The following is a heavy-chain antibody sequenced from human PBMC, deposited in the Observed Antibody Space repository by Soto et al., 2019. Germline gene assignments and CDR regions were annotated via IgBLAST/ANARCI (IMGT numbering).Heavy chain of an antibody. Sequence: PSETLSLTCSVSSDSMNSGGYYWSWIRQHPGKGLEWIGYIYSNGDTYYNPSLKSRVTISVDTSKTQCSLNLTSVTAADTAVYYCARRGGSSSGYYYYAMDVWGQGTTVTVSS. V-gene: IGHV4-31*03. D-gene: IGHD6-6*01. CDR2: IYSNGDT. CDR1: SDSMNSGGYY. CDR3: ARRGGSSSGYYYYAMDV. J-gene: IGHJ6*02.